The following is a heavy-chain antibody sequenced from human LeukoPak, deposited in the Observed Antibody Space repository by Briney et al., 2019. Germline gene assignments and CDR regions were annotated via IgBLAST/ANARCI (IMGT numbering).Heavy chain of an antibody. V-gene: IGHV4-59*01. CDR1: GGSISSYY. D-gene: IGHD6-19*01. CDR2: IYYSGST. CDR3: ASRAVAGFSDY. Sequence: SETLSLTCTVSGGSISSYYWSWIRQPPGKGLEWIGYIYYSGSTNYNPSLKSRVTISVDTSKNQFSLKPSSVTAADTAVYYCASRAVAGFSDYWGQGTLVTVSS. J-gene: IGHJ4*02.